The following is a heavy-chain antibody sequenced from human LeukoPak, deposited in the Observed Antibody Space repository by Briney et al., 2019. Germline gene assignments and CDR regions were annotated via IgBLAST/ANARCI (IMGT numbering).Heavy chain of an antibody. J-gene: IGHJ5*02. CDR3: ARTSTVTTAFDI. D-gene: IGHD4-11*01. V-gene: IGHV4-61*02. Sequence: SETLSLTCSVSGGFISSGCYYWSWLRQPAGKGLEWIGRIYTGGSTNYNPSLKSRVTMSVDTSKNQFSLKLTSVTAADTAAYYCARTSTVTTAFDIWGQGTLVTVSS. CDR1: GGFISSGCYY. CDR2: IYTGGST.